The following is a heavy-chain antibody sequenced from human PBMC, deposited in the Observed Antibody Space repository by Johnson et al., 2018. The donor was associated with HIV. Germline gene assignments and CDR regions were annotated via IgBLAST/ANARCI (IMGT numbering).Heavy chain of an antibody. CDR2: ISFDGTNK. CDR3: AKDERWERPRGDAFDI. CDR1: GFTFSRNA. Sequence: QVQLVESGVGVVQPGRSLGLSCTASGFTFSRNAMHWVRQPPGKGLEWVAVISFDGTNKHYGDSVRGRFTISRDNSKNTLSLQMNSLTTEDTAIYYCAKDERWERPRGDAFDIWGQGTMVTVSS. V-gene: IGHV3-30*04. J-gene: IGHJ3*02. D-gene: IGHD1-26*01.